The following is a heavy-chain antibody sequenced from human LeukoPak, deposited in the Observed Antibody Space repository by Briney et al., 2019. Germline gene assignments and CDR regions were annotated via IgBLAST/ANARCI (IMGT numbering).Heavy chain of an antibody. CDR2: IVIAGDT. V-gene: IGHV3-13*01. CDR1: GFTFSSFD. Sequence: PGGSLRLSCAASGFTFSSFDMHWVRQATGKGLEWVSGIVIAGDTYYPASVKGRFTISRDNSKNTLYLQMNSLRAEDTAVYYCAKAGGYYFDYWGQGTLVTVSS. CDR3: AKAGGYYFDY. J-gene: IGHJ4*02. D-gene: IGHD1-26*01.